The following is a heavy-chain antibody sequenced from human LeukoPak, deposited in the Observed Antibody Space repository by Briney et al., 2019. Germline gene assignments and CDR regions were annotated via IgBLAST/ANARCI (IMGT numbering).Heavy chain of an antibody. CDR2: ISSGNNYM. V-gene: IGHV3-21*01. Sequence: GGSLRLSCAASEFTFSSYTMNWVRQAPGKGLEWVSSISSGNNYMYYTDSVKGRFTLYRDISRNTLYLQMNSLRADDTAVYYCAKAGAMILQHYFDYWGQGTLVTVSS. D-gene: IGHD3-22*01. CDR1: EFTFSSYT. J-gene: IGHJ4*02. CDR3: AKAGAMILQHYFDY.